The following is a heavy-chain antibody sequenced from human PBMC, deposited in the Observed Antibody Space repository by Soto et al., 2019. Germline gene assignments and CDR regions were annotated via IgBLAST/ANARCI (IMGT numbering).Heavy chain of an antibody. V-gene: IGHV4-59*01. CDR3: DLVGENDY. Sequence: SETLSLTCTVSGGSISSYYWSWIRQPPGKGLEWIGYIYYSGSTNYNPSLKSRVTISVDRSKNQFSLKLSSVTAADTAVYYCDLVGENDYWGQGTLVTVSS. J-gene: IGHJ4*02. CDR2: IYYSGST. CDR1: GGSISSYY. D-gene: IGHD2-21*01.